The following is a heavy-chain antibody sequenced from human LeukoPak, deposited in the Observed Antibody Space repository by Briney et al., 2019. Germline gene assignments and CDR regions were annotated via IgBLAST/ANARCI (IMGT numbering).Heavy chain of an antibody. V-gene: IGHV4-39*07. D-gene: IGHD5-24*01. CDR2: ISYSGGT. CDR1: SGSISSSNYY. Sequence: SETLSLTCTVSSGSISSSNYYWAWIRQPPGKGLQWIGSISYSGGTYYNPSLKSRVTISVATSKNQFSLNLTSVTAADTAVYHCVRGIRKYNYGFDYWGQGTLVTVSS. J-gene: IGHJ4*02. CDR3: VRGIRKYNYGFDY.